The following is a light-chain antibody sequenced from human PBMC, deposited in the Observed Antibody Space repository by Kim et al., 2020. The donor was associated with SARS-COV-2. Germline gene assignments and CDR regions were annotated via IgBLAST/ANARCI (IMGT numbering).Light chain of an antibody. J-gene: IGLJ2*01. CDR1: TGTVTSGYY. CDR2: STN. V-gene: IGLV7-43*01. CDR3: LLYSDGALV. Sequence: PGGTVTLSCASSTGTVTSGYYPNWFQQKPGQPPRALIYSTNNRHSWTPARLSGSLLGDKAALTLSNVQPEDEAEYHCLLYSDGALVFGGGTQLTVL.